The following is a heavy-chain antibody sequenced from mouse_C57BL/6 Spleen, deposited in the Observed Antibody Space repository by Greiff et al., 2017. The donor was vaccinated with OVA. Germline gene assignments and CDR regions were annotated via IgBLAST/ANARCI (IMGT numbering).Heavy chain of an antibody. D-gene: IGHD2-1*01. Sequence: EVKLVESGEGLVKPGGSLKLSCAASGFTFSSYAMSWVRQTPEKRLEWVAYISSGGDYIYYADTVKGRFTISRDNARNTLYLQMSSLKSEDTAMNYCTRGLYGNLFAYWGQGTLVTVSA. V-gene: IGHV5-9-1*02. J-gene: IGHJ3*01. CDR1: GFTFSSYA. CDR2: ISSGGDYI. CDR3: TRGLYGNLFAY.